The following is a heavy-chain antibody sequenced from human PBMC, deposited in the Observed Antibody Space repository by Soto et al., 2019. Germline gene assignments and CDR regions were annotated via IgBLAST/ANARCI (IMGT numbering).Heavy chain of an antibody. V-gene: IGHV4-34*01. J-gene: IGHJ4*02. Sequence: SETLSLTCGVYGGSFNGYYWTWIRQPPGKGLEWIGEINHSGIASYNPSLKRRVTISVDTSKNQFSLEWRSVTAADTAVYYCARGNDYYYDSSGSYDYWGQGTLVTVSS. CDR1: GGSFNGYY. CDR3: ARGNDYYYDSSGSYDY. D-gene: IGHD3-22*01. CDR2: INHSGIA.